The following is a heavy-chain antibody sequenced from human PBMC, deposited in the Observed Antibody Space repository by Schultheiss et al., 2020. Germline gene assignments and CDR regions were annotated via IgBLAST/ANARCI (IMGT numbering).Heavy chain of an antibody. V-gene: IGHV3-33*01. J-gene: IGHJ4*02. CDR2: IWYDGSRK. Sequence: GGSLRLSCAASGFTFSSYGMDWVRQAPGKGLEWVAVIWYDGSRKYYADSVKGRVTISRDNSKNTVYLEVNSLRAEDTAMYYCARLGSGWAFDYWGQGTLGNVS. CDR1: GFTFSSYG. CDR3: ARLGSGWAFDY. D-gene: IGHD6-19*01.